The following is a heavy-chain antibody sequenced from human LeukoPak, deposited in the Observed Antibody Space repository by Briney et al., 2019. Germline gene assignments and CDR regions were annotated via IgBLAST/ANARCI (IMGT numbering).Heavy chain of an antibody. V-gene: IGHV3-53*01. CDR3: ARGRGGD. CDR1: GVSVNSYF. Sequence: GGSLRLSCAVSGVSVNSYFMGWVRQAQGKGLEWVSFISIECLTYHADSVKGRFTISRDNSKNTLYLHMNSLRADDTAFYYCARGRGGDWGQGALVTVSS. CDR2: ISIECLT. J-gene: IGHJ4*02. D-gene: IGHD2-15*01.